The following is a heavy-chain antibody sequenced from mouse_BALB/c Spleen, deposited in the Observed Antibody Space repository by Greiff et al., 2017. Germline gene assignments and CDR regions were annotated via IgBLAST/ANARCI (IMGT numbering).Heavy chain of an antibody. Sequence: EVQGVESGGGLVKPGGSLKLSCAASGFTFSSYAMSWVRQTPEKRLEWVASISSGGSTYYPDSVKGRFTISRDNARNILYLQMSSLRSEDTAMYYCARGRGYYSDYWGQGTTLTVSS. CDR2: ISSGGST. J-gene: IGHJ2*01. V-gene: IGHV5-6-5*01. CDR3: ARGRGYYSDY. CDR1: GFTFSSYA.